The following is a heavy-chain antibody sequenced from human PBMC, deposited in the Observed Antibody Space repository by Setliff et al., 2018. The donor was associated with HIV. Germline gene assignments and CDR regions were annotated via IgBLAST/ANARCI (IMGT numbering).Heavy chain of an antibody. Sequence: LSLTCTVSGDSIASPYCWSWVRQSLEKGLEWIGEVCQRGGINYYPFFWSRAIISMDKPRSYFSLRLTSVTAADTAIYFCVRNSGWALGSWGQGILVTVSS. D-gene: IGHD3-16*01. CDR3: VRNSGWALGS. CDR1: GDSIASPYC. CDR2: VCQRGGI. V-gene: IGHV4-4*01. J-gene: IGHJ4*02.